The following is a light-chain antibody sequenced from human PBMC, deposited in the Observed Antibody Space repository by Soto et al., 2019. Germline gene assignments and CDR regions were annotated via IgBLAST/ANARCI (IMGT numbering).Light chain of an antibody. J-gene: IGKJ1*01. CDR3: QQSYSAPWT. CDR2: AAS. V-gene: IGKV1-39*01. Sequence: DIQMTQSPSSLSASVGDRVTITCRASQSIRNYLNWYQQKPGKAPKLLIYAASSLQSGVPSRFSGSGSGTDFTLTISSLRPEDFATYYCQQSYSAPWTFGQGTKVEIK. CDR1: QSIRNY.